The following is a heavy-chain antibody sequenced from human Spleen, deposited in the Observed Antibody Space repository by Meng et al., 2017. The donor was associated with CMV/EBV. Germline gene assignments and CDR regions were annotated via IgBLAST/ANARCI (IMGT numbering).Heavy chain of an antibody. V-gene: IGHV3-30*18. CDR1: GFTFSSYS. CDR3: AKDRTFITLGASIDY. J-gene: IGHJ4*02. CDR2: ISYDGTYT. D-gene: IGHD1-26*01. Sequence: GESLKISCAASGFTFSSYSMNWVRQAPGKGLEWLTLISYDGTYTYYADSVKGRITISRDNSKNTLYLQMSSLRAEDTAVYYCAKDRTFITLGASIDYWGQGTLVTVSS.